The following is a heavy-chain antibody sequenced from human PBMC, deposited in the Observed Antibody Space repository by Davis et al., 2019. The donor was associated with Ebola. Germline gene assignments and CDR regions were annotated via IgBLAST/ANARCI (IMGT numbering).Heavy chain of an antibody. J-gene: IGHJ4*01. Sequence: SVKVSCKASGGTFNIYAINWVRQAPGQGLEWMGGIIPIIGIPNYAQKFQGKVTISADRSTSTAYMELSNLRSEDAAIYYCARLPGYCRDDDCDRGDYWGQGTLVTVSS. CDR1: GGTFNIYA. V-gene: IGHV1-69*10. D-gene: IGHD2-15*01. CDR3: ARLPGYCRDDDCDRGDY. CDR2: IIPIIGIP.